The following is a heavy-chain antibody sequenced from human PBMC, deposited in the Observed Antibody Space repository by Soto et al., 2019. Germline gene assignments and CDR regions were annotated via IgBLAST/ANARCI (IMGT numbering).Heavy chain of an antibody. CDR3: ARGKSSGPLYYFDT. CDR1: NGSFSDHF. V-gene: IGHV4-34*01. D-gene: IGHD6-19*01. J-gene: IGHJ4*02. CDR2: IKESGFA. Sequence: ASETLSLTCGVYNGSFSDHFWNWIRQPPGKGLEWIGEIKESGFATYNPSLKRRVTMSVDTANNQFSLKVTSVTAADTAVYYCARGKSSGPLYYFDTWGQGTLVTVSS.